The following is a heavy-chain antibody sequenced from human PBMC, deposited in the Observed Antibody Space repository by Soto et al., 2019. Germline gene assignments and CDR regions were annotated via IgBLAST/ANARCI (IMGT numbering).Heavy chain of an antibody. CDR2: INPNSGGT. V-gene: IGHV1-2*04. Sequence: GASVKVSCKASGYTFTGYYMHWVRQAPGQGLEWMGWINPNSGGTNYAQRFQGWVTMTRDTSISTAYMELSRLRSDDTAVYYCARALVAGTLDDYYYGMDVWGQGTTVTVSS. CDR3: ARALVAGTLDDYYYGMDV. J-gene: IGHJ6*02. CDR1: GYTFTGYY. D-gene: IGHD6-19*01.